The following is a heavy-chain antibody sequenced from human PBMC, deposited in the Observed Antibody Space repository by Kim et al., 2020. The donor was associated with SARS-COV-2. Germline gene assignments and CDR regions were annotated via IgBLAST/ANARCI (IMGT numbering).Heavy chain of an antibody. V-gene: IGHV3-23*01. CDR1: GFTFSSYA. D-gene: IGHD2-21*01. J-gene: IGHJ2*01. CDR2: ISGSGGST. Sequence: GGSLRLSCAASGFTFSSYAMSWVRQAPGKGLEWVSAISGSGGSTYYADSVKGRFTISRDNSKNTLYLQMNSLRAEDTAVYYCAKGDLAVIAILITDWYFDLWGRGTLVTVSS. CDR3: AKGDLAVIAILITDWYFDL.